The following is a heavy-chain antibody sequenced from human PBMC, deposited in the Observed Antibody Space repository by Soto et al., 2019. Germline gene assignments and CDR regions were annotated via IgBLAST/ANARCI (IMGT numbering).Heavy chain of an antibody. CDR1: GFTFRIYG. CDR3: VKGGYHYFDY. V-gene: IGHV3-23*01. J-gene: IGHJ4*02. D-gene: IGHD5-12*01. CDR2: LSGSGDIT. Sequence: PGGSLRLSCAASGFTFRIYGMSWVRQAPGKGLEWVSLLSGSGDITYYADSVKGRFTISRDNSKNTLYLQMNSLRAEDTAVYYCVKGGYHYFDYWGQGTLVTVSS.